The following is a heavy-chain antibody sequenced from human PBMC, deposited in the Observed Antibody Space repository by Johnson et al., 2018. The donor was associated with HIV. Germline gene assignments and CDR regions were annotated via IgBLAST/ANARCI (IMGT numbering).Heavy chain of an antibody. D-gene: IGHD2-21*01. Sequence: QVQLVESGGGVVQPGGSLRLSCAASGFTFSSYGMHWVRQAPGKGLEWVAVISYDGSNKYYAASVKGRFTISKDNSKHTLDLQMTTLRAEDPAVYYCARDPSLPHVSIAADAFDIWGQGTMVTVSS. J-gene: IGHJ3*02. CDR3: ARDPSLPHVSIAADAFDI. V-gene: IGHV3-30*19. CDR2: ISYDGSNK. CDR1: GFTFSSYG.